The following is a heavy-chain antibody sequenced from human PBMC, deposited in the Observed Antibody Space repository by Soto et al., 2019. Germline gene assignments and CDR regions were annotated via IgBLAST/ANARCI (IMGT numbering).Heavy chain of an antibody. J-gene: IGHJ6*02. CDR3: AKMTKRGYSQMEDLINYGMDV. Sequence: QVQLVESGGGVVQPGRSLRLSCAASGFTFSSYGMHWVRQAPGKGLEWVAVISYDGSNKYYADSVKGRFTISRDNSKNTLYLQMNSLRAEDTAVYYCAKMTKRGYSQMEDLINYGMDVWGQGTTVTVSS. CDR1: GFTFSSYG. CDR2: ISYDGSNK. D-gene: IGHD5-18*01. V-gene: IGHV3-30*18.